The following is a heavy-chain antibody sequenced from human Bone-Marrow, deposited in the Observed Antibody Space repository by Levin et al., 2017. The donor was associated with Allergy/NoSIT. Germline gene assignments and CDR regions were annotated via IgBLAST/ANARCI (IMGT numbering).Heavy chain of an antibody. V-gene: IGHV1-69*13. CDR3: ARCVSSSPYYYYGTDV. CDR1: GVTFGTSA. Sequence: SVKVSCKASGVTFGTSAFSWVRQAPGQGLEWVGGIIPIFVTPNYARKFQGRVTITADESTSTAYMALSSLRAEDTAIYYCARCVSSSPYYYYGTDVWGQGTTVTVSS. D-gene: IGHD6-13*01. J-gene: IGHJ6*02. CDR2: IIPIFVTP.